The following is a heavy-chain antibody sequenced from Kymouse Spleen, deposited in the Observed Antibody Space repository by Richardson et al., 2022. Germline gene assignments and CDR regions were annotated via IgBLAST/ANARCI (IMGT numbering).Heavy chain of an antibody. Sequence: QVQLVESGGGVVQPGRSLRLSCAASGFTFSSYGMHWVRQAPGKGLEWVAVISYDGSNKYYADSVKGRFTISRDNSKNTLYLQMNSLRAEDTAVYYCAKDRLYTGTTDFDYWGQGTLVTVSS. J-gene: IGHJ4*02. V-gene: IGHV3-30*18. CDR3: AKDRLYTGTTDFDY. CDR1: GFTFSSYG. D-gene: IGHD1-7*01. CDR2: ISYDGSNK.